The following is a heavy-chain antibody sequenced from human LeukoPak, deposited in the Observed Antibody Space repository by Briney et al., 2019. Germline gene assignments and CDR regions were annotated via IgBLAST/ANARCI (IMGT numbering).Heavy chain of an antibody. CDR3: ARVGSGWLRGDY. V-gene: IGHV4-39*07. D-gene: IGHD6-19*01. Sequence: SETLSLTCTISGDSIISSTNYFWAWIRQPPGKGLEWIGSVYYSGTTDYNPSLKSRLTILVDTSKNQFSRKLRSVTAADTAVYYCARVGSGWLRGDYWGQGTLVTVSS. J-gene: IGHJ4*02. CDR1: GDSIISSTNYF. CDR2: VYYSGTT.